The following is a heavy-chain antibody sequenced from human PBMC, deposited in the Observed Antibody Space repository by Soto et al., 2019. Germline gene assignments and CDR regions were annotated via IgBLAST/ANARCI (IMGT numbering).Heavy chain of an antibody. J-gene: IGHJ6*02. CDR2: IYYSGST. CDR3: ARDSEKYYYDSSGYIISHGMDV. V-gene: IGHV4-31*03. Sequence: SETLSLTCTVSGGSISSGGYYWSWIRQHPGKGLEWIGYIYYSGSTYYNPSLKSRVTISVDTSKNQFSLKLSSVTAADTAVYYCARDSEKYYYDSSGYIISHGMDVWGQGTTVTVS. CDR1: GGSISSGGYY. D-gene: IGHD3-22*01.